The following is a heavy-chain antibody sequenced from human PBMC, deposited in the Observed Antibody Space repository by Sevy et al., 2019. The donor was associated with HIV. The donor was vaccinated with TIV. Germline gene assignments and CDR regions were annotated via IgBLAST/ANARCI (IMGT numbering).Heavy chain of an antibody. CDR3: AKDQGDYIWGTYRH. D-gene: IGHD3-16*02. CDR1: AFTFKSYA. J-gene: IGHJ4*02. Sequence: GGSLRLSCAASAFTFKSYAMTWVRQAPGKGLEWISSISGSGGDTKYADSVKGRFTSPEDNPKNTLYLQMNSLRAEDTAVYYCAKDQGDYIWGTYRHWGQGTLVTVSS. V-gene: IGHV3-23*01. CDR2: ISGSGGDT.